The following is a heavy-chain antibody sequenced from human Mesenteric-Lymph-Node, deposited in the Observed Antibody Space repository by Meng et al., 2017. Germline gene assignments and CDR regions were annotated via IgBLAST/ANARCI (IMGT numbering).Heavy chain of an antibody. Sequence: LWLVGAEGKKPGSPVKFSCQATGGTFSSYAISWVRQAPGQGLEWMGGIIPIFGTANYAQKFQGRVTITADESTSTAYMELSSLRSEDTAVYYCASRIVGETSYYYYGMDVWGQGTMVTVSS. D-gene: IGHD1-26*01. J-gene: IGHJ6*02. CDR2: IIPIFGTA. CDR3: ASRIVGETSYYYYGMDV. CDR1: GGTFSSYA. V-gene: IGHV1-69*01.